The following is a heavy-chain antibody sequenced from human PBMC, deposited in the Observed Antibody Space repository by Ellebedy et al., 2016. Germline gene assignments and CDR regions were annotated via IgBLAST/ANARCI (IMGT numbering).Heavy chain of an antibody. Sequence: SETLSLTCTVSGGSISTYYWSWIRQPPGKGLEWIGYIYFNGSSNYNPSLKSRVTISVDTSKNQFSLKLSSVTAADTAVYYCASRLGYWGQGTLVTVSS. J-gene: IGHJ4*02. V-gene: IGHV4-59*12. CDR1: GGSISTYY. CDR3: ASRLGY. D-gene: IGHD3-16*01. CDR2: IYFNGSS.